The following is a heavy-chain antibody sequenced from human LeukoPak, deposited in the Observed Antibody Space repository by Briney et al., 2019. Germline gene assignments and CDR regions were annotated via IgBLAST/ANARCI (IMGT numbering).Heavy chain of an antibody. CDR1: GGSISSHY. CDR2: IYYSGST. CDR3: ARGAGMATTGAPFDY. J-gene: IGHJ4*02. Sequence: SETLSLTCTVSGGSISSHYWSWIRRPPGKGLEWIGYIYYSGSTNYNPSLKSRVTISVDTSKNQFSLKLSSVTAADTAVYYCARGAGMATTGAPFDYWGQGTLVTVSS. V-gene: IGHV4-59*11. D-gene: IGHD5-12*01.